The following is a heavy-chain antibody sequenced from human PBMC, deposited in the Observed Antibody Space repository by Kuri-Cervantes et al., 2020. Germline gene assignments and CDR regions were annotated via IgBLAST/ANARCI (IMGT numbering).Heavy chain of an antibody. CDR1: GGSFRGYY. CDR2: INHGGNT. CDR3: ARAYDDSGYRMQYFQH. Sequence: SETLSLTCEVSGGSFRGYYWSWIRQSPGKGMEWIGEINHGGNTNYNPSLKSRVTISVDTSKNQFSLKLSSVTAAATAVYYCARAYDDSGYRMQYFQHWGQGTLVTVSS. V-gene: IGHV4-34*01. D-gene: IGHD3-22*01. J-gene: IGHJ1*01.